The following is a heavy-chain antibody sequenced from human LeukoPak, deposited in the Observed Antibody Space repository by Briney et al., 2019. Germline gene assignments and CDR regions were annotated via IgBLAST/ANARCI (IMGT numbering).Heavy chain of an antibody. CDR3: ARGTGPVNLFDY. V-gene: IGHV4-59*01. Sequence: SETLSLTCTVSGGSISSYYWSWIRQPPGKGLEWIGCIYYSGSTNYNPSLKSRVTISVDTSKNQFSLKLSSVTAADTAVYYCARGTGPVNLFDYWGQGTLVTVSS. D-gene: IGHD1-1*01. CDR1: GGSISSYY. CDR2: IYYSGST. J-gene: IGHJ4*02.